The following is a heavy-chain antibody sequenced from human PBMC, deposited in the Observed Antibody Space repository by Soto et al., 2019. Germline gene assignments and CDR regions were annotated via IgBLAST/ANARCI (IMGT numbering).Heavy chain of an antibody. CDR3: ARVWNDGRFDY. D-gene: IGHD1-1*01. V-gene: IGHV3-7*01. CDR2: INQNGGAM. J-gene: IGHJ4*02. CDR1: GFTFSNYW. Sequence: SLRLSCAASGFTFSNYWMTWVRQAPGKGLEWVASINQNGGAMHYVDSVKGRFTVSRDNAKNSLYLQVNSLRAEDTAVFYCARVWNDGRFDYWGQGTLVTVSS.